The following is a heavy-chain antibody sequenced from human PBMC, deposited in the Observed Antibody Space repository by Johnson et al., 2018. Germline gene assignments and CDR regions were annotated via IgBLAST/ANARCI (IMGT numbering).Heavy chain of an antibody. CDR3: AKAPVGWLGGGAEYFQH. J-gene: IGHJ1*01. Sequence: VQLVQSGGGLFQPGGSLRLSCAASGFTFSSYSMNWVRQAPGKGLEWVSYISSSSSTIYYADSVKGRFTISRDNAKNSLYLQMNSLRPEDTACYYCAKAPVGWLGGGAEYFQHWGQGTLVTVSA. V-gene: IGHV3-48*04. CDR2: ISSSSSTI. D-gene: IGHD3-3*01. CDR1: GFTFSSYS.